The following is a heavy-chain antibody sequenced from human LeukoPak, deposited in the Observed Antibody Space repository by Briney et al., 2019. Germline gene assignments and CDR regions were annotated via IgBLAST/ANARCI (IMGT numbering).Heavy chain of an antibody. V-gene: IGHV4-39*01. D-gene: IGHD2-8*01. Sequence: TSETLSLTCTVSGGSISSSSYYWGWIRQPPGKGLEWIGSIYYSGSTYYNPSLKSRVTISVDTSKNQFSLTLSSVTAADTAVYYCARVECTNGVCYQPLGSFDYWGQGTLVTVSS. CDR3: ARVECTNGVCYQPLGSFDY. CDR1: GGSISSSSYY. CDR2: IYYSGST. J-gene: IGHJ4*02.